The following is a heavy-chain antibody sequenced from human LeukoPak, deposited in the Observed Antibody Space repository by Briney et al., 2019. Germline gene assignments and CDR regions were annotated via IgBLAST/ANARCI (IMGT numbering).Heavy chain of an antibody. CDR2: INHSGST. D-gene: IGHD1-26*01. Sequence: SETLSLTCAVYGGSFSGYYWSWIRQPPGKGLEWIGEINHSGSTNYNPSLKSRVTISVDTSKNQFSLKLNSVTAADTAVYYCARHDPIVGTPDAFDIWGQGTMVTVSS. CDR3: ARHDPIVGTPDAFDI. V-gene: IGHV4-34*01. J-gene: IGHJ3*02. CDR1: GGSFSGYY.